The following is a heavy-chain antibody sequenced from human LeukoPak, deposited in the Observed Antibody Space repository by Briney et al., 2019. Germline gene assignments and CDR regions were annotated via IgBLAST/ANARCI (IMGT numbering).Heavy chain of an antibody. Sequence: PGGSLRLSCAASGFTLSSYFMHWVRQAPGKGLVWVSRINSDGSSTGYADSVKGRFTISRDNAKNSLYLQMNSLRAEDTAVYYCARFVPEKVVPAAMRDYYYYYGMDVWGQGTTVTVSS. CDR3: ARFVPEKVVPAAMRDYYYYYGMDV. CDR1: GFTLSSYF. J-gene: IGHJ6*02. CDR2: INSDGSST. V-gene: IGHV3-74*01. D-gene: IGHD2-2*01.